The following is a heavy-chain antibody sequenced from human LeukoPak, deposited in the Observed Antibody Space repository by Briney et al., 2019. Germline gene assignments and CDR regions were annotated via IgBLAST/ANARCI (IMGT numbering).Heavy chain of an antibody. CDR1: GFTFGSFA. CDR2: IFGSGGSP. CDR3: GKTTAGYSSGQKPAWPVDY. J-gene: IGHJ4*02. Sequence: LTGGSLRLSCEASGFTFGSFAMSWVRQAPGKGLDWIAGIFGSGGSPHYADSVKGRFTISRDNSKNTVYLQINSLRAEDTAVYYCGKTTAGYSSGQKPAWPVDYWGQGTLVTVSS. D-gene: IGHD5-18*01. V-gene: IGHV3-23*01.